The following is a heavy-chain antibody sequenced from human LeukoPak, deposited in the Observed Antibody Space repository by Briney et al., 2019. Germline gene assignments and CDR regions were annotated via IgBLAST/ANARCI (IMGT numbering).Heavy chain of an antibody. Sequence: GGSLRLSCEASGFPFSSYSMNWVRQAPGEGLEWVSYISSSYGSSTYYAESVKGRFTISRDNVKNSLILQMNSLRDEDTAVYYCARERYNNFWGQGTQVTVSS. CDR1: GFPFSSYS. J-gene: IGHJ4*02. D-gene: IGHD3-9*01. CDR2: ISSSYGSST. CDR3: ARERYNNF. V-gene: IGHV3-48*02.